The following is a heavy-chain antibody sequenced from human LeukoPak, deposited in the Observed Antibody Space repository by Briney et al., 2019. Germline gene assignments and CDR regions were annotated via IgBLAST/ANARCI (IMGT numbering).Heavy chain of an antibody. CDR2: IYYSGST. J-gene: IGHJ4*02. Sequence: SETLSLTCTVSGGSISSYYWSWIPQPPGKGLEWIWYIYYSGSTNYNPSLKSRVTISVDTSKNQFSLKLSSVTAADTAVYYCARVLLHSYFDYWGQGTLVTVSS. D-gene: IGHD1-26*01. CDR1: GGSISSYY. CDR3: ARVLLHSYFDY. V-gene: IGHV4-59*01.